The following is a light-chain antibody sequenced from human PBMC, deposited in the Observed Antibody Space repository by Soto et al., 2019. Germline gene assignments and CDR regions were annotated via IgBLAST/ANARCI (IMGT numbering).Light chain of an antibody. V-gene: IGKV3-20*01. CDR1: QSVRSNF. CDR3: HQYATSPYT. CDR2: GAS. J-gene: IGKJ5*01. Sequence: EIVLTQSPGTLSLSPGERATLSCRASQSVRSNFLAWYQQKPGQAPRLLIYGASNRATGIPDRFSGSGSGTDFTLTITSLEPEDFAVYFCHQYATSPYTFGQGTRLEI.